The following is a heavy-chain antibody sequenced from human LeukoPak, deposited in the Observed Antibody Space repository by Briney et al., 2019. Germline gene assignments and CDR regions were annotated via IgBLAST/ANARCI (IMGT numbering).Heavy chain of an antibody. J-gene: IGHJ4*02. CDR2: IYYSGST. CDR1: GGSFSGYY. D-gene: IGHD1-26*01. Sequence: SETLSLTCAVYGGSFSGYYWSWIRQPPGKGLEWIGYIYYSGSTNYNPSLKSRVTISVDTSKNQFSLKLSSVTAADTAVYYCARELEGVGATLFDYWGQGTLVTVSS. V-gene: IGHV4-59*01. CDR3: ARELEGVGATLFDY.